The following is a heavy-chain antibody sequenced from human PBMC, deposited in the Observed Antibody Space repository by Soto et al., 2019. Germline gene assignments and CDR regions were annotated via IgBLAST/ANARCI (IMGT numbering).Heavy chain of an antibody. CDR1: GYSFTKSW. V-gene: IGHV5-10-1*01. J-gene: IGHJ6*02. CDR2: IDPSDSYT. D-gene: IGHD3-16*01. Sequence: GASLKISCKGSGYSFTKSWVSWVRQMPGKGLEWMGRIDPSDSYTNYSPSFQGHVTISADKSISTAYLQWSSLKASDTAMYYCARQGMITRPESGMDVWGQGTTVTVSS. CDR3: ARQGMITRPESGMDV.